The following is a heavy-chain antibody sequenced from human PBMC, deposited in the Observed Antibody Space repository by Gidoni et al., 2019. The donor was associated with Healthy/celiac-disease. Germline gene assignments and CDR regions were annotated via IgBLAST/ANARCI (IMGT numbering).Heavy chain of an antibody. D-gene: IGHD2-2*01. Sequence: EVQLVESGGGLVKPGGSLRLSCSASGFTFSSYSMNWVRQAPGKGLEWVSSISSSSSYIYYADSVKGRFTISRDNAKNSLYLKMNSLRAEDTAVYYCARDVVVPAAMDYYYGMDVWGQGTTVTVSS. CDR3: ARDVVVPAAMDYYYGMDV. CDR2: ISSSSSYI. V-gene: IGHV3-21*01. CDR1: GFTFSSYS. J-gene: IGHJ6*02.